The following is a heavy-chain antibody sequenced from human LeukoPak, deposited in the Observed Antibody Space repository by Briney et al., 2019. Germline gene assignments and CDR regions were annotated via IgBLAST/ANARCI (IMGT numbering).Heavy chain of an antibody. V-gene: IGHV1-69*05. CDR3: AREVVYDAFDI. J-gene: IGHJ3*02. CDR2: IIPLFGTA. CDR1: EGTFSSYA. D-gene: IGHD3-22*01. Sequence: SVKVSCKASEGTFSSYAISWVRQAPGQGLEWMGGIIPLFGTANYAQKFQGRVTITTDESTSTAYMELSSLRSEDTAVYYCAREVVYDAFDIWGQGTMVTASS.